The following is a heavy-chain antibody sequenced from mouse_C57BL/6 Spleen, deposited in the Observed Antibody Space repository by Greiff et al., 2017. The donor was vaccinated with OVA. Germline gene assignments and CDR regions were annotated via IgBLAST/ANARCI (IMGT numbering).Heavy chain of an antibody. D-gene: IGHD2-2*01. J-gene: IGHJ2*01. CDR1: GFTFSSYA. V-gene: IGHV5-4*01. Sequence: EVQRVESGGGLVKPGGSLKLSCAASGFTFSSYAMSWVRQTPEKRLEWVATISDGGSYTYYPDNVKGRFTISRDNAKNNLYLQMSHLKSEDTAMYYCAREGLPHYFDYWGQGTTLTVSS. CDR2: ISDGGSYT. CDR3: AREGLPHYFDY.